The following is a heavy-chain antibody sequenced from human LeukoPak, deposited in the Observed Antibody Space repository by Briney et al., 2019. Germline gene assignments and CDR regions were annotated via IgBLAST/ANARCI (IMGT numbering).Heavy chain of an antibody. D-gene: IGHD2-15*01. J-gene: IGHJ3*02. Sequence: GGSLRLSCAASGFTFSDYYMSWIRQAPGKGLEWVSYIGSSGSTIYYADSVKGRFTISRDNAKNSLYLQMNSLRAEDTAVYYCARSRPSRYCSGGSCTHHAFDIWGQGTMVTVSS. CDR1: GFTFSDYY. CDR2: IGSSGSTI. CDR3: ARSRPSRYCSGGSCTHHAFDI. V-gene: IGHV3-11*04.